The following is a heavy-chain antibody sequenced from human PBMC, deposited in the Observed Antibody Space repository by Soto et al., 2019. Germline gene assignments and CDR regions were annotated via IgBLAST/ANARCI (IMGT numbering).Heavy chain of an antibody. CDR2: MNPNSGNT. J-gene: IGHJ6*02. D-gene: IGHD6-13*01. Sequence: QVQLVQSGAEVKKPGASVKVSCKASGYTFTSYDINWVRQASGQGLEWMGWMNPNSGNTGYAQKFQGRVTMTRNTSMSTAYMELSSLRSEDTAVYYCARGGEGIAWSPARMDVWGQGTTVTVSS. CDR3: ARGGEGIAWSPARMDV. CDR1: GYTFTSYD. V-gene: IGHV1-8*01.